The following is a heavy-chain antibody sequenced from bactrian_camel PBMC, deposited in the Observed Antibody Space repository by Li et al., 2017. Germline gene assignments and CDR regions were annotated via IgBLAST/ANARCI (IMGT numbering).Heavy chain of an antibody. CDR2: IESDGST. Sequence: HVQLVESGGGSVQVGGSLRLSCVASGDTIGRYCMGWFRQIPDREREGVAGIESDGSTSYADSAKGRFTISQDSAKNTVYLQMNNLNTEDTGHYYCAADEGGVGWCFDRESEPFDWGQGTQVTVS. CDR1: GDTIGRYC. V-gene: IGHV3S53*01. CDR3: AADEGGVGWCFDRESEPFD. D-gene: IGHD6*01. J-gene: IGHJ4*01.